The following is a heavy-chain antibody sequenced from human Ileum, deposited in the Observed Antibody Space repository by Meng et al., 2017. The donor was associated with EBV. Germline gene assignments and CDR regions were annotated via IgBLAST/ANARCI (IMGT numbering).Heavy chain of an antibody. V-gene: IGHV4-4*02. Sequence: QVHRRGAGPGLVKSSGTLSLTCGVSGDSMTNNNWWTWVRQPPGKGLEWIGEIYHSGSTNYNPSLQSRATISVDMSKKQFSLKLRSVTAADTAVYYCARTGVGLAFDYWGLGTLVTVSS. CDR2: IYHSGST. CDR1: GDSMTNNNW. CDR3: ARTGVGLAFDY. J-gene: IGHJ4*02. D-gene: IGHD2-8*01.